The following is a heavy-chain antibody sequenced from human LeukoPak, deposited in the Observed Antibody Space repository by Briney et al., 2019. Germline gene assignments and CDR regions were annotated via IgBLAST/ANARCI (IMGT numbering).Heavy chain of an antibody. V-gene: IGHV3-23*01. CDR1: GFTFSSYA. Sequence: PGGSLRLSCAASGFTFSSYAMSWVRQAPGKGLEWVSAISGSGVNTYSADSVKGRFTISRDNSKNTLYLQMNSLRAEDTAVYYCAKPYYYDSSGYSLYYFDYWGQGTLVTVSS. CDR3: AKPYYYDSSGYSLYYFDY. J-gene: IGHJ4*02. CDR2: ISGSGVNT. D-gene: IGHD3-22*01.